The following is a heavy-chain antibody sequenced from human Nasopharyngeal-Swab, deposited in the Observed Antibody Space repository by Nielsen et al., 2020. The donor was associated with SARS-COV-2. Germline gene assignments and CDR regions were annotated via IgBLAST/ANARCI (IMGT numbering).Heavy chain of an antibody. J-gene: IGHJ6*02. CDR1: GYTLTELS. CDR3: ARRSRAYGMDV. D-gene: IGHD1-26*01. V-gene: IGHV1-24*01. Sequence: ASVKVSCKVSGYTLTELSMHWVRQAPGKGLEWMGGFDPEDGETIYAQKFQGRVTMTRNTSISTAYMELSSLRSEDTAVYYCARRSRAYGMDVWGQGTTVTVSS. CDR2: FDPEDGET.